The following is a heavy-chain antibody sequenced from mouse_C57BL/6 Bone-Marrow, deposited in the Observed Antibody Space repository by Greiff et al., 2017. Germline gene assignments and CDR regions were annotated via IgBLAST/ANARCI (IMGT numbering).Heavy chain of an antibody. J-gene: IGHJ2*01. CDR1: GYTFTSYW. CDR3: ARSGPRGRSFDY. CDR2: IYPTSGRT. D-gene: IGHD3-1*01. Sequence: VQLQQPGAELVKPGASVKMSCKASGYTFTSYWITWVKQRPGQGLEWIGDIYPTSGRTHYNEKFKSKAILTVDTSSNTAYMQLSSLTSEDSAVVYCARSGPRGRSFDYWGQGTTLTVSS. V-gene: IGHV1-55*01.